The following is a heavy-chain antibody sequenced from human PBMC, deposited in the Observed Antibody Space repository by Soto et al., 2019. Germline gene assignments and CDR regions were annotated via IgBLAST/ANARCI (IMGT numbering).Heavy chain of an antibody. D-gene: IGHD6-6*01. CDR1: GFTFSSFE. CDR3: ARLSIAARRRYFDY. V-gene: IGHV3-48*03. Sequence: GGSLRLSCAASGFTFSSFEMNWVRQAPGKGLEWVSYISSSGTTKYYPDSVKGRFTISRDNAKSSLYLQTDSLRVEDTAVYFCARLSIAARRRYFDYWGQGTLVTVSS. J-gene: IGHJ4*02. CDR2: ISSSGTTK.